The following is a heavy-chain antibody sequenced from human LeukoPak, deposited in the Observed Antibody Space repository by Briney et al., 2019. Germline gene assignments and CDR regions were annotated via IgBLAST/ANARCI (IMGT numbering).Heavy chain of an antibody. CDR1: GGTFSSYA. Sequence: GASVKVYCKASGGTFSSYAISWVRQAPGQGLEWMGGLIPIFGTANYAQKFQGRVTITADKSTSTAYMELSSLRSEDTAVYYCARDLHAVAGYYYGMDVWGKGTTVTVSS. CDR2: LIPIFGTA. CDR3: ARDLHAVAGYYYGMDV. J-gene: IGHJ6*04. V-gene: IGHV1-69*06. D-gene: IGHD6-19*01.